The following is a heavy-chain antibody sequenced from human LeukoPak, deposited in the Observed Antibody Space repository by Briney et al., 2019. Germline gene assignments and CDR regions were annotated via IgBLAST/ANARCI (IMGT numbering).Heavy chain of an antibody. CDR2: INHSGST. CDR3: ARGLRRSWAHDYYYYGMDV. CDR1: GGSFSGYY. Sequence: SETLSLTSTVYGGSFSGYYWSWIRQPPGKGLEWIWEINHSGSTNYNPSLKSRVTISVDTSKNQFSLKLSSVTAADTAVYYCARGLRRSWAHDYYYYGMDVWGQGTTVTVSS. V-gene: IGHV4-34*01. J-gene: IGHJ6*02. D-gene: IGHD6-13*01.